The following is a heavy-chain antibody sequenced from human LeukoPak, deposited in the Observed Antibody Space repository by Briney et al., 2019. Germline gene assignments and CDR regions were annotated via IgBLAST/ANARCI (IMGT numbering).Heavy chain of an antibody. D-gene: IGHD3-9*01. CDR2: IFHSGTT. J-gene: IGHJ4*02. CDR3: ARDHDILTGYSPRHFDF. Sequence: SGTLSLTCAVSGGSITSNNWWSRVRQPPGQGLEWIGEIFHSGTTNYNASLRNRVTISVDKSKNQFSLKLSSVTAADTAVYYCARDHDILTGYSPRHFDFWGQGTLVTVSS. CDR1: GGSITSNNW. V-gene: IGHV4-4*02.